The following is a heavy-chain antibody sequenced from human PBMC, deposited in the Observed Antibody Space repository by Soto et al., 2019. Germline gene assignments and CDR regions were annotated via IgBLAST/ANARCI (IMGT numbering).Heavy chain of an antibody. V-gene: IGHV3-30*02. J-gene: IGHJ4*02. Sequence: GGSLRLSCTASGFSFSTYGMIWVRQAPGKGPEWVAIMRHDGSTEYYADSVRGRFTISRDNSKNTLYLQMNSLRSEDTAVYFCARADDYGDYDVDLRGQGTLVTVSS. CDR3: ARADDYGDYDVDL. D-gene: IGHD4-17*01. CDR2: MRHDGSTE. CDR1: GFSFSTYG.